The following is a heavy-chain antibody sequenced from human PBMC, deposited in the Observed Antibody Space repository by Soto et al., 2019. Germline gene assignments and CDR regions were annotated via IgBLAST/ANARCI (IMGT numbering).Heavy chain of an antibody. Sequence: HPGGSLRLSCAASGFTFSSYGMHWVRQAPGKGLEWVAVISYDGNNKYYADSVKGRFTISRDNSKNTLHLQMNSLRVEDTAVYFCARPGSGYDVLTGRYFYYFHAMDVWGQGTTVTVSS. CDR2: ISYDGNNK. D-gene: IGHD3-9*01. CDR3: ARPGSGYDVLTGRYFYYFHAMDV. J-gene: IGHJ6*02. V-gene: IGHV3-30*03. CDR1: GFTFSSYG.